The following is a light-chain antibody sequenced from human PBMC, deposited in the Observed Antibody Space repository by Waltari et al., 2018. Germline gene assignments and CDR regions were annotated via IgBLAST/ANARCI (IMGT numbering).Light chain of an antibody. CDR2: GAS. Sequence: ESVLTQSPATLSLSPGERATLSCRASQSVSSSLAWYQQKPGQAPRLLIYGASSRATGIPDRFSGSGSGTDFTLTISSLEPEDFAVYYCKQYNSWPFTFGPGTKLDIK. J-gene: IGKJ3*01. V-gene: IGKV3-15*01. CDR3: KQYNSWPFT. CDR1: QSVSSS.